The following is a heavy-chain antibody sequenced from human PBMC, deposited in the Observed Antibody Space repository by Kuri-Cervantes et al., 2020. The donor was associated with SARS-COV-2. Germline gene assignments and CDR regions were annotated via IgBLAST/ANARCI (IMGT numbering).Heavy chain of an antibody. D-gene: IGHD6-13*01. CDR1: RFTFHNHP. Sequence: LSLTCEAFRFTFHNHPMHWVRRAPGKGLEWVTAISYDGSNKYYADSVKGRFTISRDNSKNTLYLQMNSLRAEDTAVYYCARGHSSRPFDYWGQGTLVTVSS. J-gene: IGHJ4*02. V-gene: IGHV3-30*01. CDR2: ISYDGSNK. CDR3: ARGHSSRPFDY.